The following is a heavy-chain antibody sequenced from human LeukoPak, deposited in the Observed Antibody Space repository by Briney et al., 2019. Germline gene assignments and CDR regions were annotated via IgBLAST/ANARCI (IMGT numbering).Heavy chain of an antibody. CDR2: VYHSGET. Sequence: PSQTLSLTCTVSGGSVSSGDYYWSWIRQPPGKGLEWIGSVYHSGETYYNPSLNSRVTISVDRSKNQFSLKLSSVTAADTAVYYCAAAARSTKWLVKGHDAFDIWGQGTMVTVSS. CDR3: AAAARSTKWLVKGHDAFDI. V-gene: IGHV4-30-2*01. J-gene: IGHJ3*02. D-gene: IGHD6-19*01. CDR1: GGSVSSGDYY.